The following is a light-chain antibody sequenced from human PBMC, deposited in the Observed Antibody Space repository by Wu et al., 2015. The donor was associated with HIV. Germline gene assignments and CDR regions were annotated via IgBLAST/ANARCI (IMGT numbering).Light chain of an antibody. CDR1: QSVDNY. CDR3: QQRLNWPPVT. J-gene: IGKJ5*01. CDR2: DAS. Sequence: EIVLTQFPATLSLSPGERATLSCRASQSVDNYLAWYQRKPGQAPRLLIYDASNRATGIPARFSGSGSGTDFTLTISSLEPEDFAVYYCQQRLNWPPVTFGQGTRLEIK. V-gene: IGKV3-11*01.